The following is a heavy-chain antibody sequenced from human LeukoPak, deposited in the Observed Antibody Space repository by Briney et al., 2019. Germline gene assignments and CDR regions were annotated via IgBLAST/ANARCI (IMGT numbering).Heavy chain of an antibody. CDR2: MSSTSTTI. J-gene: IGHJ4*02. D-gene: IGHD3-16*02. Sequence: PGGSLRLSCAASGFIFGDYNMNWVRQVPGKGLEWISYMSSTSTTIFYADSVKGRFTISRDNAKSSLYLQMNSLRAEDTAVYFCARGPGYDYVWGSYRADYWGQGTLVTVSS. CDR1: GFIFGDYN. V-gene: IGHV3-48*01. CDR3: ARGPGYDYVWGSYRADY.